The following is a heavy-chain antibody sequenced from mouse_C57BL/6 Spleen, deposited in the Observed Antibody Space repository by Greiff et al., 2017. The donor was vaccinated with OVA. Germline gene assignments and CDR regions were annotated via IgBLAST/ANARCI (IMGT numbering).Heavy chain of an antibody. D-gene: IGHD2-3*01. J-gene: IGHJ4*01. CDR1: GYTFTSYG. CDR3: ARGGYSSMDY. V-gene: IGHV1-81*01. Sequence: QVQLLQSGAELARPGASVKLSCTASGYTFTSYGISWVKQRTGQGLEWIGELYPRSGTTYYTETFKGKATLTADKSSSTAYMELRSLTSGDSAVYFCARGGYSSMDYWGQGTSVTVSA. CDR2: LYPRSGTT.